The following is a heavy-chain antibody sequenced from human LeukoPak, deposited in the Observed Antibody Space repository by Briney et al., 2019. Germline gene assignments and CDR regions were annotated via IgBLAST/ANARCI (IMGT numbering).Heavy chain of an antibody. J-gene: IGHJ6*02. V-gene: IGHV3-23*01. CDR1: GFTFSNYA. Sequence: GGSLRLSCAASGFTFSNYAMSWVRQAPGKGLEWVSSIDGSGGSTYYADSVKGRFTISRDNSKNTLYLQMNSLRADDTAVYYCAKASPYYDRSGYLPDVWGQGTTVTVSS. CDR3: AKASPYYDRSGYLPDV. CDR2: IDGSGGST. D-gene: IGHD3-22*01.